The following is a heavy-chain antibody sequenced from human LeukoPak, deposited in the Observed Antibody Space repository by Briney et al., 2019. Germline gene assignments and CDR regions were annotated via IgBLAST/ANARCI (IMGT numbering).Heavy chain of an antibody. CDR3: ARRSGGSGWYRNYYYHYGMDV. CDR2: IYHSGST. J-gene: IGHJ6*02. CDR1: GGSISSSNW. D-gene: IGHD6-19*01. Sequence: SGTLSLTCAVSGGSISSSNWWSWVRQPPGKGLEWIGEIYHSGSTNYNPSLKSRVTISVDKSKNQFSLKLSSVTAADTAVYYCARRSGGSGWYRNYYYHYGMDVWGQGTTVTVSS. V-gene: IGHV4-4*02.